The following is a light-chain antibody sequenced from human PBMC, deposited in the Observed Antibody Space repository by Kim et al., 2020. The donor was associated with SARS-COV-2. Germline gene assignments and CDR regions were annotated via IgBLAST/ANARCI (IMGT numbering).Light chain of an antibody. V-gene: IGLV3-19*01. CDR2: GKN. CDR3: NSRDSNNNVL. J-gene: IGLJ2*01. CDR1: SLRSYF. Sequence: VALGSTVRFTCLGYSLRSYFATWYQQTPGQAPILVIYGKNNRPSGIPDRFSGSSSGNTASLTITGNQAGDEADYCCNSRDSNNNVLFGGGTRLTVL.